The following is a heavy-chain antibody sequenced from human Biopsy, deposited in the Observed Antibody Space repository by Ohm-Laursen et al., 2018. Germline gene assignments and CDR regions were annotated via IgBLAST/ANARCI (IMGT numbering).Heavy chain of an antibody. D-gene: IGHD1-26*01. V-gene: IGHV1-69*13. CDR2: IIPMFGTA. J-gene: IGHJ4*02. Sequence: AASVKVSCKASARTFSSYSITWVRQAPGHGLEWMGGIIPMFGTANYAQMFQGRVTISADESTSTSYMELSGLTTEDTAIYYCARGPHSGSHSCSDYWGRGTLVTVSS. CDR1: ARTFSSYS. CDR3: ARGPHSGSHSCSDY.